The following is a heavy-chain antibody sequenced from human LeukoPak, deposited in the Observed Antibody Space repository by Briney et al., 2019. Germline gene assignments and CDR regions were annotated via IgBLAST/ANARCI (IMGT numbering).Heavy chain of an antibody. Sequence: GGSLRLSCAASGFTFSNYEMNWVRQAPGKGLEWLSYISSSGTIYYADSVKGRFTISRDNAKNSLYLQVNSLRAEDTAVYYCVGGGRGGYWSQGTLVTVSS. D-gene: IGHD3-10*01. J-gene: IGHJ4*02. CDR1: GFTFSNYE. CDR3: VGGGRGGY. CDR2: ISSSGTI. V-gene: IGHV3-48*03.